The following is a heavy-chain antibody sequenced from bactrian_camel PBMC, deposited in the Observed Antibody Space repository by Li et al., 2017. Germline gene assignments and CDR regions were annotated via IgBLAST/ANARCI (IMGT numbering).Heavy chain of an antibody. Sequence: VQLVESGGGLVQPGGSLRLSCAASGYSYCRYGVSWYRQPPGKEREFVSSLRTDGQSDYADTVKGRFTISRDNAERTVHLQMNSLKPEDTAVYYCAKGVYYSDSGDIKRHQRGRGTQVTVS. D-gene: IGHD4*01. CDR2: LRTDGQS. CDR3: AKGVYYSDSGDIKRHQ. V-gene: IGHV3S53*01. J-gene: IGHJ4*01. CDR1: GYSYCRYG.